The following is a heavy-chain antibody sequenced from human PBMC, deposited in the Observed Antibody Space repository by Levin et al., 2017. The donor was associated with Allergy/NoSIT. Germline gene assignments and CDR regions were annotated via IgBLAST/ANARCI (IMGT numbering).Heavy chain of an antibody. CDR1: GYSISDYW. D-gene: IGHD2-15*01. V-gene: IGHV5-51*01. CDR3: ARVVRSPSRNWHFDL. Sequence: GESLKISCQGSGYSISDYWIAWVRQMPGKGLEWMGSIDPRDSHTKISPSFQGQITLSVHISINTAYINWNSLKASDSASYFCARVVRSPSRNWHFDLWGRGTLVTVSS. CDR2: IDPRDSHT. J-gene: IGHJ2*01.